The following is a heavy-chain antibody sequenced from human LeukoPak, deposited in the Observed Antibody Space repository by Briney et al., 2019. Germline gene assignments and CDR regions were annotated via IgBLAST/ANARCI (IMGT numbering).Heavy chain of an antibody. J-gene: IGHJ4*02. CDR2: IRSTGEST. CDR3: ARVSYDSSGITTFFDY. D-gene: IGHD3-22*01. CDR1: GFTFRTYA. Sequence: PGGSLRLSCAASGFTFRTYAMSWVRQAPGKGLEWVSSIRSTGESTYYADSVKGRFTISRDNAKNSLYLQMNSLRAEDTAVYYCARVSYDSSGITTFFDYWGQGTLVTVSS. V-gene: IGHV3-48*03.